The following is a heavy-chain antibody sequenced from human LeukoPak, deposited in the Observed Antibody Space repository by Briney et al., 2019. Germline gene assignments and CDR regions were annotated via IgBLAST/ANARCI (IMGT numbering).Heavy chain of an antibody. J-gene: IGHJ4*02. Sequence: GGSLRLSCAASGFAFSSYAMSWVRQAPGKGLEWVSAISGSGGSTYYADSVKGRFTISRDYSKNTLYLQMNSLRAEDTAVYYCAKRDYGGPFDYWGQGTLVTVSS. CDR3: AKRDYGGPFDY. CDR2: ISGSGGST. D-gene: IGHD4-23*01. CDR1: GFAFSSYA. V-gene: IGHV3-23*01.